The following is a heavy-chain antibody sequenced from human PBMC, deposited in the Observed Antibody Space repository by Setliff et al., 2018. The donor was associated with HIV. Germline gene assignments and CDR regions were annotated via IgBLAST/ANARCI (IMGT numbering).Heavy chain of an antibody. CDR1: GFTVSTTY. CDR3: TKGVKWLAP. J-gene: IGHJ5*02. Sequence: GESLKISCAASGFTVSTTYMTWVRQAPGEGLEWVSLIYPNGDTYYADSLKGRFIIYRDNSKNTLYLQMYGLRAEDTAIYYCTKGVKWLAPWGQGTPVTVSS. CDR2: IYPNGDT. V-gene: IGHV3-53*01. D-gene: IGHD2-21*01.